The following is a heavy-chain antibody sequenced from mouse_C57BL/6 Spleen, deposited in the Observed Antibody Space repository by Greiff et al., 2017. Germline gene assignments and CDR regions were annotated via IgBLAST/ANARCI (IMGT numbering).Heavy chain of an antibody. Sequence: VQVVESGPELVKPGASVKISCKASGYAFSSSWMNWVKQRPGKGLEWIGRIYPGDGDTNYNGKFKGKATLTADKSSSTAYMQLSSLTSEDSAVYFCARSGLRGVDYWGQGTTLTVSS. CDR2: IYPGDGDT. CDR3: ARSGLRGVDY. D-gene: IGHD2-2*01. CDR1: GYAFSSSW. V-gene: IGHV1-82*01. J-gene: IGHJ2*01.